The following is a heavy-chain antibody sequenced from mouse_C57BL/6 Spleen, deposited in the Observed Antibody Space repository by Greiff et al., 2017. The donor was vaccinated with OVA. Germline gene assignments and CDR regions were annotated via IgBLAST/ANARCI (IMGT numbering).Heavy chain of an antibody. CDR3: AQLGFDY. D-gene: IGHD4-1*02. CDR1: GYTFTSYW. V-gene: IGHV1-50*01. Sequence: QVQLQQPGAELVKPGASVKLSCKASGYTFTSYWMQWVKQRPGQGLEWIGEIDPSDSYTNYNQKFKGKATLTVDTSSSTAYMQLSSLTSEDSAVYYCAQLGFDYWGQGTTLTVSS. J-gene: IGHJ2*01. CDR2: IDPSDSYT.